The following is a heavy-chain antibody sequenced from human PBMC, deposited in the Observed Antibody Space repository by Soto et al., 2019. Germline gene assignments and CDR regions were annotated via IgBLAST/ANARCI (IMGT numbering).Heavy chain of an antibody. CDR3: ARDTDPAVTMIVVGLMDV. V-gene: IGHV3-48*02. D-gene: IGHD3-22*01. CDR1: GFTFSSYS. CDR2: ISSSSSTI. Sequence: GGSLRLSCAASGFTFSSYSMNWVRQAPGKGLEWVSYISSSSSTIYYADSVKGRFTISRDNAKNSLYLQMNSLRDEDTAVYYCARDTDPAVTMIVVGLMDVWGQGTTVTVSS. J-gene: IGHJ6*02.